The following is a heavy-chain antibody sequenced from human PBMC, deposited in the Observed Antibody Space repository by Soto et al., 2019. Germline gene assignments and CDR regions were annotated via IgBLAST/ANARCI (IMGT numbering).Heavy chain of an antibody. CDR3: AKDAAARPSGLDY. V-gene: IGHV3-9*01. J-gene: IGHJ4*02. Sequence: GGSLRLSCAASGFTFDDYAMHWVRQAPGKGLEWVSGISWNSGSIGYADSVKGRFTISRDNAKNSLYLQMNSLRAEDTALYYCAKDAAARPSGLDYGGQGTLVTVSS. CDR2: ISWNSGSI. D-gene: IGHD6-6*01. CDR1: GFTFDDYA.